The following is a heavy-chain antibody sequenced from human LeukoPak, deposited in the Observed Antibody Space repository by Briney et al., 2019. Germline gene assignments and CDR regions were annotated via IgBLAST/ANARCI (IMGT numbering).Heavy chain of an antibody. Sequence: ASVKVSCKASGYTFTSYGISWVRQAPGQGLEWMGWISAYNGNTNYAKKLQGRVTMTTDTSTSTAYMELRSLRSDDTAVYYCARELRDYDFWSGKDYYYGMDVWGQGTTVTVSS. D-gene: IGHD3-3*01. CDR2: ISAYNGNT. J-gene: IGHJ6*02. V-gene: IGHV1-18*01. CDR3: ARELRDYDFWSGKDYYYGMDV. CDR1: GYTFTSYG.